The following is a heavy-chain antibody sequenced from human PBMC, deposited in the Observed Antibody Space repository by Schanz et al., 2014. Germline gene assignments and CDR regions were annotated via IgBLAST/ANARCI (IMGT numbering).Heavy chain of an antibody. D-gene: IGHD1-1*01. CDR1: GGSIRSGTYY. Sequence: QVQLQESGPGLVKPSQTLSLTCTVSGGSIRSGTYYWSWIRQPAGKALEWVGRVFPNGITNYNPSPKRRVTIALDTPKSQFSLTLASLTAADTAVYYCARDTTWRLDLWGRGTLVTVSS. J-gene: IGHJ2*01. CDR3: ARDTTWRLDL. V-gene: IGHV4-61*02. CDR2: VFPNGIT.